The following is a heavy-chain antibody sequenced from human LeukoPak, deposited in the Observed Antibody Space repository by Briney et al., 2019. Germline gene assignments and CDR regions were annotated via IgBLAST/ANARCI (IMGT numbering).Heavy chain of an antibody. J-gene: IGHJ4*02. CDR2: IRYDGSNK. D-gene: IGHD3-22*01. CDR3: AKANLYDNSGYYFHS. Sequence: GGSLRLSCAASGFTFSSYGMHWVRQAPGKGLEWVAFIRYDGSNKYYADSVKGRFTISRDNSKNTLYLQMNSLRAEDTAVYYCAKANLYDNSGYYFHSWAQVPLVTVSS. V-gene: IGHV3-30*02. CDR1: GFTFSSYG.